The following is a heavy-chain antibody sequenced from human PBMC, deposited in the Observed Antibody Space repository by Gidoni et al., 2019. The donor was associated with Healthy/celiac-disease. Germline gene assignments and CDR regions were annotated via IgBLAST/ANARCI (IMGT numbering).Heavy chain of an antibody. CDR1: GFSLDDAL. D-gene: IGHD3-10*01. CDR3: AKEGAPAYGSGSYYNWPGYYGMDV. Sequence: EVQLVESGGGWVRLGSYLRLTCGASGFSLDDALLHVVRPAPRAGRGLGWGSGISWNSGSIGYADSVKGRFTISRDNAKNSLYLQMNSLRAEDTALYYCAKEGAPAYGSGSYYNWPGYYGMDVWGQGTTVTVSS. CDR2: ISWNSGSI. J-gene: IGHJ6*02. V-gene: IGHV3-9*01.